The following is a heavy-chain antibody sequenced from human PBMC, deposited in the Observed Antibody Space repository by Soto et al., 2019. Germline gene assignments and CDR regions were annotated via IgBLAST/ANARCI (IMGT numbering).Heavy chain of an antibody. D-gene: IGHD2-2*02. J-gene: IGHJ3*02. CDR1: GFTFSGYY. CDR3: ARDRYCSSTSCHSHDAFDI. V-gene: IGHV3-11*06. CDR2: ISSSSSYT. Sequence: GGSLRLSCAASGFTFSGYYMSWIRQAPGKGLEWVSYISSSSSYTNYADSVKGRFTISRDNAKNSLYLQMNSLRAEDTAVYYCARDRYCSSTSCHSHDAFDIWGQGTMVTV.